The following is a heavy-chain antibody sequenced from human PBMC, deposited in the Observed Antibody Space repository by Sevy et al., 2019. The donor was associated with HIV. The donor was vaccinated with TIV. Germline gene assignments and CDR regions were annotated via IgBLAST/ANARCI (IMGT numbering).Heavy chain of an antibody. V-gene: IGHV3-15*01. CDR2: IKSEFDGGAI. J-gene: IGHJ6*02. D-gene: IGHD5-12*01. CDR3: ITDPAYRGYDEEVINYYFYGMDV. CDR1: GFTFSSAW. Sequence: GGSLRLSCTASGFTFSSAWMSWVRQAPGKGLEWVGRIKSEFDGGAIDYAAPVKGRFTISREDSKNTVYLQKNSLKTEDTADYYCITDPAYRGYDEEVINYYFYGMDVWGQGTTVTVSS.